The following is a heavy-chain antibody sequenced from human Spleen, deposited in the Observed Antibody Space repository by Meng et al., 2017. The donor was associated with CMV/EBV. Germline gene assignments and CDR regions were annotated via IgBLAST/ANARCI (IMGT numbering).Heavy chain of an antibody. V-gene: IGHV1-2*02. Sequence: ASVKVSCKASGYTFTGYYIHWVRQAPGQGLEWMGWINPNSDDTNYTPKFQGRVTMTRDTSISTAYMELSRLTSDDTAMYYCARDDNWGPDYWGQGTLVTVSS. CDR1: GYTFTGYY. D-gene: IGHD7-27*01. J-gene: IGHJ4*02. CDR3: ARDDNWGPDY. CDR2: INPNSDDT.